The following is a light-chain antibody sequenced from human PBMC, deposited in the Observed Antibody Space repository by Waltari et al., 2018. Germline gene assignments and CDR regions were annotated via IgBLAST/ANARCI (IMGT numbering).Light chain of an antibody. V-gene: IGLV2-23*02. Sequence: QSALTQPASVSASPGQSITISCKGTSSDIGSSNLFSWYQQHPGNAPKVMIYDVTKRPSGVSNRFSGSKSGYTASLTVSGLQAEDESDYYCCSYAGDSLWVFGGGTKLTVL. J-gene: IGLJ3*02. CDR1: SSDIGSSNL. CDR3: CSYAGDSLWV. CDR2: DVT.